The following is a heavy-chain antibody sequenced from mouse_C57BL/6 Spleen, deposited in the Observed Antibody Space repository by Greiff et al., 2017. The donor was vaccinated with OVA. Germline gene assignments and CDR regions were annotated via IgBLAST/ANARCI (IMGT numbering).Heavy chain of an antibody. J-gene: IGHJ1*03. Sequence: QVQLKQPGAELVRPGSSVKLSCKASGYTFTSYWMHWVKQRPIQGLEWIGNIDPSDSETHYNQKFKDKATLTVDKSSSTAYMQLSSLTSEDSAVYYCARGLYSNYPYWYFDVWGTGTTVTVSS. CDR3: ARGLYSNYPYWYFDV. V-gene: IGHV1-52*01. D-gene: IGHD2-5*01. CDR1: GYTFTSYW. CDR2: IDPSDSET.